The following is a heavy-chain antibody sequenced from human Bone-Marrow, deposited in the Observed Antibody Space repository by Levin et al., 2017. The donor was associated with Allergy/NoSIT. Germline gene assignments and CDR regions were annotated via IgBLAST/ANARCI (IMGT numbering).Heavy chain of an antibody. D-gene: IGHD3-10*01. Sequence: QHGESLKISCAASGFTFSNYAMSWVRQAPGKGLEWVSGISGSGDSTYDGDSVKGRFTISRDNSKNTLYLQMNSLRAEDTAVYYCAKDRDFYGSGSLGNWGQGTLVTVSS. CDR3: AKDRDFYGSGSLGN. CDR2: ISGSGDST. CDR1: GFTFSNYA. V-gene: IGHV3-23*01. J-gene: IGHJ4*02.